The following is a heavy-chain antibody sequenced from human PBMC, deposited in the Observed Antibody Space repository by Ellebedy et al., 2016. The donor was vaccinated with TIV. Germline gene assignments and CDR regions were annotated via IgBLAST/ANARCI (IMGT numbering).Heavy chain of an antibody. CDR3: ATDRTEGYCSGGSCYPAPFDY. J-gene: IGHJ4*02. CDR1: GYTFTSYG. V-gene: IGHV1-24*01. CDR2: FDPEDGET. Sequence: AASVKVSCKASGYTFTSYGSSWVRQAPGKGLEWMGGFDPEDGETIYAQKFQGRVTMTEDTSTDTAYMELSSLRSDDTAVYYCATDRTEGYCSGGSCYPAPFDYWGQGTLVTVSS. D-gene: IGHD2-15*01.